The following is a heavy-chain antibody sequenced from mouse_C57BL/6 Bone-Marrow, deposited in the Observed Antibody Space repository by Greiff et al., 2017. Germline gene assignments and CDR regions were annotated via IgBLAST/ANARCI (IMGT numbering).Heavy chain of an antibody. CDR2: ICPRSGNT. CDR1: GFTFTSYG. CDR3: VGHYYAMDY. Sequence: QVHVKQSGAELARPGASVKLSCTASGFTFTSYGISWVQQRTGQGLEWIAAICPRSGNTYYTEKFKGRVTLTTDNSSSTAYIERRRLTSEDAAVYCGVGHYYAMDYWGQGTSVTVSS. J-gene: IGHJ4*01. V-gene: IGHV1-81*01.